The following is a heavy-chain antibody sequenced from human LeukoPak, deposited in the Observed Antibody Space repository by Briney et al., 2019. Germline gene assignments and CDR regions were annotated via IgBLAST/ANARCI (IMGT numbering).Heavy chain of an antibody. CDR3: ARTTGRWFGSVLGY. Sequence: GASVKVSCKAPGYTFTSYDINWVRQATGQGLEWMGWMNPNSGNTGYAQKFQGRVTMTRNTSISTAYMELSSLRSEDTAVYYCARTTGRWFGSVLGYWGQGTLVTVSS. D-gene: IGHD3-10*01. CDR2: MNPNSGNT. J-gene: IGHJ4*02. V-gene: IGHV1-8*01. CDR1: GYTFTSYD.